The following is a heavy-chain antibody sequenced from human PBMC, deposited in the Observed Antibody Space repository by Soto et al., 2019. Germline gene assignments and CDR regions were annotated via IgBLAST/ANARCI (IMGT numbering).Heavy chain of an antibody. CDR1: GGSVNGYY. Sequence: SETLSLTCTVYGGSVNGYYWNWIRQPPGKGLEWIGESNHTGGTHYNPSLKSRVTMSVDTSKNQFSLRLSSVTAADTAIYYCATRITVFGLLIPPFDPWGQGTQVTVSS. CDR3: ATRITVFGLLIPPFDP. CDR2: SNHTGGT. J-gene: IGHJ5*02. D-gene: IGHD3-3*01. V-gene: IGHV4-34*01.